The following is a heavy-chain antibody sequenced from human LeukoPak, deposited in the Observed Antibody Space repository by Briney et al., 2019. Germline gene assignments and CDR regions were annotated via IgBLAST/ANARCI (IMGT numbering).Heavy chain of an antibody. J-gene: IGHJ4*02. CDR3: ARDAERAFDY. Sequence: GGSLRLSCAASGVTFSSYSMNWVRQAPGKGLEWVSSISSSRSYIYYADSVKGRFTISRDNAKNSLYLQMNSLRAEDTAVYYCARDAERAFDYWGQGTLVTVSS. V-gene: IGHV3-21*01. CDR1: GVTFSSYS. CDR2: ISSSRSYI.